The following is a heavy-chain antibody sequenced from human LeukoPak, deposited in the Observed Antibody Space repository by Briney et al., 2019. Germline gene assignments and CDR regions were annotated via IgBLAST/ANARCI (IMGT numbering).Heavy chain of an antibody. D-gene: IGHD3-10*01. J-gene: IGHJ4*02. V-gene: IGHV4-39*01. Sequence: TSETLSLTCTVSGGSISSSNYYWGWIRQPPGKGLEYIGSVYYTGSIHYNPSLTSRVTISADASKNQFSLKLCSVTAADTAVYYCARLSYGELDYWGQGTLVTVSS. CDR1: GGSISSSNYY. CDR2: VYYTGSI. CDR3: ARLSYGELDY.